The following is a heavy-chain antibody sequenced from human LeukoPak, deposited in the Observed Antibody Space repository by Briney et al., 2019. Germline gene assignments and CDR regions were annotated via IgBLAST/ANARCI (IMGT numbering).Heavy chain of an antibody. V-gene: IGHV3-33*01. J-gene: IGHJ5*02. D-gene: IGHD6-19*01. CDR3: ARDQRAVAGSWFDP. CDR2: IWYDGSNK. CDR1: GFTFSSYG. Sequence: GGSLRLSCAASGFTFSSYGMHWVRQAPGKGLEWVAVIWYDGSNKYYADSVKGRFTISRDNAKNSLYLQMNSLRDEDTAVYYCARDQRAVAGSWFDPWGQGTLVTVSS.